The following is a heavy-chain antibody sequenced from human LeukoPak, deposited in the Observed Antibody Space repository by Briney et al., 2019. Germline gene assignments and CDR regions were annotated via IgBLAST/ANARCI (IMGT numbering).Heavy chain of an antibody. J-gene: IGHJ3*01. CDR3: TTWDGVA. CDR1: GFTFSNAL. CDR2: IKSKTDGGTT. V-gene: IGHV3-15*01. D-gene: IGHD1-26*01. Sequence: PGGSLRLSSAASGFTFSNALMTWVRQAPGKGLEWVGHIKSKTDGGTTDCAAAVKGRFSISRDDSKNALYLQMNSLKTEDTALYYCTTWDGVAWGQGTMVTVSS.